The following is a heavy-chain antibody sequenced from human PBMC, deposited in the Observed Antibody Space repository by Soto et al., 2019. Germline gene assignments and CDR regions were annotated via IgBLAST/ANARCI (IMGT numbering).Heavy chain of an antibody. CDR3: ARGRYSSGWYSHGMDV. J-gene: IGHJ6*02. V-gene: IGHV1-69*01. CDR1: GGNLSSYS. D-gene: IGHD6-19*01. CDR2: IIPIFGTA. Sequence: SVKVSCQASGGNLSSYSISWVRPAPRQGLEWMGGIIPIFGTANSAQKFQGRVTITADESTSTAYMELSSLRSEDTAVYYCARGRYSSGWYSHGMDVWGQGTTVTVSS.